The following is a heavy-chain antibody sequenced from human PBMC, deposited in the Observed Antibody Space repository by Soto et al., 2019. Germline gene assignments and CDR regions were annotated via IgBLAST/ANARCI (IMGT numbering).Heavy chain of an antibody. D-gene: IGHD2-8*01. CDR2: INPKSGGT. CDR1: GYSFTDYH. CDR3: ARGDSTDCSNGVCSFFYNHDMDV. J-gene: IGHJ6*02. V-gene: IGHV1-2*04. Sequence: ASVKVSCKASGYSFTDYHIHWVRQAPGQGLEWLGRINPKSGGTSTAQKFQGWVTMTTETSISTASMELTRLTSDDTAIYYCARGDSTDCSNGVCSFFYNHDMDVWGQGTTVTVSS.